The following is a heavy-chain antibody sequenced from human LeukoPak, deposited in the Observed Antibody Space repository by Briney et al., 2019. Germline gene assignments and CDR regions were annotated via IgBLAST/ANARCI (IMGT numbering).Heavy chain of an antibody. CDR3: ARDEGYYDTTSFDY. Sequence: PGGSLRLSCAASGFTFSDYYMSWIRQAPGKGLEWVSYISGSGSAIHYADSVKGRFTISRGNARNSLYLQMNSLRAEDTAVYYCARDEGYYDTTSFDYWGQGTLVTVSS. D-gene: IGHD3-16*01. CDR2: ISGSGSAI. CDR1: GFTFSDYY. V-gene: IGHV3-11*01. J-gene: IGHJ4*02.